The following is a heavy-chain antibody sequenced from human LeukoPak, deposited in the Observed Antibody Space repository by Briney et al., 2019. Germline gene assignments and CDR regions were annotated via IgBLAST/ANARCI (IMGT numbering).Heavy chain of an antibody. V-gene: IGHV4-39*01. CDR3: ARYYGSGRVLDY. J-gene: IGHJ4*02. D-gene: IGHD3-10*01. CDR1: GGSISSSSYY. CDR2: IYYGGST. Sequence: PSETLSLTCTVSGGSISSSSYYWGWIRQPPGKGLEWIGSIYYGGSTYYNPSLKSRVTISVDTSKNQFSLKLSSVTAADTAVYYCARYYGSGRVLDYWGQGTLVTVSS.